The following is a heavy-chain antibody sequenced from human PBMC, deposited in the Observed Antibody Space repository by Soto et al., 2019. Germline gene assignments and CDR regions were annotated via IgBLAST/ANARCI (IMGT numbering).Heavy chain of an antibody. D-gene: IGHD2-2*01. V-gene: IGHV4-31*03. J-gene: IGHJ3*01. CDR3: ARDLGREIVPAALSHAFDV. CDR1: GGSINSGVHY. CDR2: ISHSGST. Sequence: QVRLQQSGPGLVKPSQTLSLTCSVSGGSINSGVHYWSWIRQHPAKGLEWIGHISHSGSTYYSPSLKSRLNISRDTSKNQFSLELTSVTAADMAVYYCARDLGREIVPAALSHAFDVW.